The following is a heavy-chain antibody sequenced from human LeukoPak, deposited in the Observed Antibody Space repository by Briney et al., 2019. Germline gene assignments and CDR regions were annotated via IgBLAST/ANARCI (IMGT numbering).Heavy chain of an antibody. Sequence: QSGGSLRLSCAASGFTFSSYAMSWVRQAPGKGLEWVSAISGSGGSTYYADSVKGRFTISRDNSKNTLYLQMNSLRAEDTAVYYCARDDYGDYEGAFDIWGQGTMVTVSS. CDR2: ISGSGGST. J-gene: IGHJ3*02. CDR1: GFTFSSYA. CDR3: ARDDYGDYEGAFDI. V-gene: IGHV3-23*01. D-gene: IGHD4-17*01.